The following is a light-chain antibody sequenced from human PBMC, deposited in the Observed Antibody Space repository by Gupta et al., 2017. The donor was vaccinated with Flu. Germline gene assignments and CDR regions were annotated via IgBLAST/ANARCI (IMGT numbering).Light chain of an antibody. CDR1: QSLLHSNGYNY. CDR3: MQALQTPLT. V-gene: IGKV2-28*01. J-gene: IGKJ4*01. CDR2: SGS. Sequence: DIVMTQSPLSLPVTPGEPASISCRSSQSLLHSNGYNYLDWYLQKPGQSPQLLIYSGSIRASGVPDRFSGSGSGTDFTLKIGRVEAEDVGVYYCMQALQTPLTFGGGTKVEIK.